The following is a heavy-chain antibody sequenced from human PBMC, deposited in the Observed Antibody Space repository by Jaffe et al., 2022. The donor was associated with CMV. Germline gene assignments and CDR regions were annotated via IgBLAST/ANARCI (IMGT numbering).Heavy chain of an antibody. V-gene: IGHV2-5*01. CDR1: GFSLSTSGVG. D-gene: IGHD6-13*01. J-gene: IGHJ4*02. CDR3: AHSTVYTSSWFRLDY. CDR2: IYWNDNK. Sequence: QITLKESGPTLVKPTQSLTLTCTFSGFSLSTSGVGVGWIRQPPGKALEWLTLIYWNDNKRYSPSLKSRLTITKDTSKNQVVLTMTNMDPVDTATYYCAHSTVYTSSWFRLDYWGQGTLVTVSS.